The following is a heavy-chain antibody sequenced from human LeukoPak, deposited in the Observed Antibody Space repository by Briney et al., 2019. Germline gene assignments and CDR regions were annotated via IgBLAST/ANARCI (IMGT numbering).Heavy chain of an antibody. CDR1: GFTFSSYS. D-gene: IGHD3-3*01. Sequence: PGGSLRLSCAASGFTFSSYSMNWVRQAPGKGLEWVSYISSSSSTIYHADSVKGRFTISRDNAKNSLYLQMNSLRAEDTAVYYCARDAAPISSIFGVDIYYYYMDVWGKGTTVTVSS. J-gene: IGHJ6*03. V-gene: IGHV3-48*04. CDR2: ISSSSSTI. CDR3: ARDAAPISSIFGVDIYYYYMDV.